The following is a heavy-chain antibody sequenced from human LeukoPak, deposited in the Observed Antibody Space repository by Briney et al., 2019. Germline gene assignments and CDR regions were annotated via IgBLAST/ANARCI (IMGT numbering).Heavy chain of an antibody. CDR3: ALSSSWYGGFFDY. Sequence: GGSLRLSCAASGFTFSDYWMNWVRQVPGKGLMWVSRMSSDGSSTNYADSVKGRFTISRDNAKNTLYLQMNSLRAEDTAVYYCALSSSWYGGFFDYWGQGTLVTVSS. D-gene: IGHD6-13*01. V-gene: IGHV3-74*01. CDR2: MSSDGSST. J-gene: IGHJ4*02. CDR1: GFTFSDYW.